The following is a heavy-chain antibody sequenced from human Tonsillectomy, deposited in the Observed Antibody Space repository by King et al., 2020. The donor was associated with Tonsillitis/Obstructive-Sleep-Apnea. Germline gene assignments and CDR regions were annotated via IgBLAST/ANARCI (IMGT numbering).Heavy chain of an antibody. V-gene: IGHV4-34*01. CDR2: INHSGST. CDR1: GGSFSGYY. CDR3: ARGREDIVVVPAAIQAAVDY. Sequence: VQLQQWGAGLLKPSETLSLTCAVYGGSFSGYYWSWIRQPPGMGLEWIGEINHSGSTNYNPSLKSRVTISVDTSKNQFSLKLSSVTAADTAVYYCARGREDIVVVPAAIQAAVDYWGQGTLVTVSS. D-gene: IGHD2-2*02. J-gene: IGHJ4*02.